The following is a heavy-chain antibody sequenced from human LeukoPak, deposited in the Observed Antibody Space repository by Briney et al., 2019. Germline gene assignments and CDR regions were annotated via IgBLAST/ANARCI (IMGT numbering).Heavy chain of an antibody. CDR1: GYTFTDYY. V-gene: IGHV1-2*02. J-gene: IGHJ4*02. Sequence: GASVKVSCKASGYTFTDYYIHWVRQAPGQGLEWMGWINPNSGGTNYAQKFQGRVTMTRDTSIRTAYMELSRLRSDDTAVYYCARTPREYWNGYYINWGQGTLVIVSS. CDR2: INPNSGGT. CDR3: ARTPREYWNGYYIN. D-gene: IGHD3-3*01.